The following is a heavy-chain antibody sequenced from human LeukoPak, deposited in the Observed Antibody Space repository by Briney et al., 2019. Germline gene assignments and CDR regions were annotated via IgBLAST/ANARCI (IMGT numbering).Heavy chain of an antibody. Sequence: SETLSLTCTVSGGSISSSSYYWGWIRQPPGRGLEWIGSIYYSGSTYYNPSLRSRVTISVDTSKNQFSLKLSSVTAADTAVYYCARHVGVWPITAWGQGTLVTVSS. V-gene: IGHV4-39*01. CDR1: GGSISSSSYY. CDR3: ARHVGVWPITA. D-gene: IGHD1-14*01. CDR2: IYYSGST. J-gene: IGHJ4*02.